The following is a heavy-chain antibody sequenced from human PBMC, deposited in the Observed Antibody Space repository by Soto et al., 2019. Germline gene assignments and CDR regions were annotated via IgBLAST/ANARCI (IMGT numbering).Heavy chain of an antibody. V-gene: IGHV3-21*01. D-gene: IGHD3-22*01. CDR2: VTSSPSSM. J-gene: IGHJ4*02. CDR1: GFTFSGFS. Sequence: GSRGLSCAASGFTFSGFSMNWVRQAPGKGLEWVSSVTSSPSSMFYADSVKGRFTISRDDAKDSLFLQMNSLRADDTAVYYCAREADFASSGYVLDYWGLGTLVNVS. CDR3: AREADFASSGYVLDY.